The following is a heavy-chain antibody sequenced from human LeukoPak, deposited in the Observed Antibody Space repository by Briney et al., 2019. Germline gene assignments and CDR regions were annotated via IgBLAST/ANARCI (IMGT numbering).Heavy chain of an antibody. CDR1: GFTFSSYS. Sequence: TGGSLRLSCAASGFTFSSYSMNWVRQAPGKGLEWVSSISSSSSYIYYADSVKGRFTISRDNAKNSLYLQMNSLRAEDTAVYYCAREPQLRYFDWLSLKTPSSDAFDIWGQGTMVTVSS. J-gene: IGHJ3*02. CDR3: AREPQLRYFDWLSLKTPSSDAFDI. D-gene: IGHD3-9*01. V-gene: IGHV3-21*04. CDR2: ISSSSSYI.